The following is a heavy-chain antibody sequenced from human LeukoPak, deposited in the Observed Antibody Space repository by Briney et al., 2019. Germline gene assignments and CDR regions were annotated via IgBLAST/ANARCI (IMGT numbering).Heavy chain of an antibody. J-gene: IGHJ3*01. CDR1: GFTFSGSA. CDR2: IRCSANTYAT. V-gene: IGHV3-73*01. D-gene: IGHD4-17*01. Sequence: GGSLRLSWVASGFTFSGSAVHWVRQASGKGLELVGGIRCSANTYATAYTASVKGRFTISRDDSENTAYLQMNSLTTEDTAVYYCTRLEETTVRAQAFDVWGQGTMVTVSS. CDR3: TRLEETTVRAQAFDV.